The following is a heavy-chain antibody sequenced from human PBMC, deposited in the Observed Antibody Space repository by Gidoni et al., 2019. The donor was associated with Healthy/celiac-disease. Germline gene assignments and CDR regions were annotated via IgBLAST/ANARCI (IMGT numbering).Heavy chain of an antibody. J-gene: IGHJ4*02. D-gene: IGHD1-7*01. CDR1: GFTFSSYE. CDR2: ISSSGSTI. CDR3: ASNNWNYDY. Sequence: EVQLVESGGGLVQPGGSLRLSCAASGFTFSSYEMNWVRQAPGKGLEGVSYISSSGSTIYYADSVKGRFTISRDNAKNSLYLQMNSLRAEDTAVYYCASNNWNYDYWGQGTLVTVSS. V-gene: IGHV3-48*03.